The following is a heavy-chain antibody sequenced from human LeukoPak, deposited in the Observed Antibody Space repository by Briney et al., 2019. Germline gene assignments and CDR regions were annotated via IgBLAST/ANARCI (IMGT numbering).Heavy chain of an antibody. D-gene: IGHD4-17*01. CDR3: ARDPNGDYIGAFDM. Sequence: GGSLRLSCTASGFTFSAYAMMWVRQAPGKGPEWVSAIRGGGGSAFYADSVKGRFTISRDNSKYTLFLQMNSLRAKDTAVYYCARDPNGDYIGAFDMWGPGTMVTVSS. J-gene: IGHJ3*02. CDR2: IRGGGGSA. CDR1: GFTFSAYA. V-gene: IGHV3-23*01.